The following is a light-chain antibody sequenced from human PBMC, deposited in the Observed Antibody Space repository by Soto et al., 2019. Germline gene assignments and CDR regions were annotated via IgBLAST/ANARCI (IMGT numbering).Light chain of an antibody. Sequence: QSVVTQPPSVSGAPGRRVTISCTGSSSNIGAGYDVHWYQQLPGTAPKLLIYGNTNRPSGVPDRFSGSKSGTSASLPITGLQADDEADYYCQSYDNSLSGWVFGGGTKLTVL. CDR1: SSNIGAGYD. CDR2: GNT. V-gene: IGLV1-40*01. J-gene: IGLJ3*02. CDR3: QSYDNSLSGWV.